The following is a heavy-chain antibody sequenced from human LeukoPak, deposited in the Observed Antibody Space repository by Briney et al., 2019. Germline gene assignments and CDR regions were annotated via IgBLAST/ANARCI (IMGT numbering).Heavy chain of an antibody. CDR2: MSPNSGNT. Sequence: ASVKVSCKASGYTFTSYDINWVRQATGQGPEWMGWMSPNSGNTGYAQKFQGRVTMTRSTSMSTAYMELSSLRSEDTAVYYCARGPPNWGYDYWGQGAPVTVSS. V-gene: IGHV1-8*01. J-gene: IGHJ4*02. CDR3: ARGPPNWGYDY. CDR1: GYTFTSYD. D-gene: IGHD7-27*01.